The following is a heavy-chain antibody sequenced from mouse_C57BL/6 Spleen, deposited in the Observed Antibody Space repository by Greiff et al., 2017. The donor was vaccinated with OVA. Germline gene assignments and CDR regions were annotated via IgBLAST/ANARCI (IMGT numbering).Heavy chain of an antibody. V-gene: IGHV1-69*01. J-gene: IGHJ2*01. CDR3: ARWDY. CDR2: IDPSDSYT. CDR1: GYTFTSYW. Sequence: QVQLKQPGAELVMPGASVKLSCKASGYTFTSYWMHWVKQRPGQGLEWIGEIDPSDSYTNYNQKFKGKSILTVDKSSSTAYMQLSSLTSEDSAVYYCARWDYWGQGTTLTVSS.